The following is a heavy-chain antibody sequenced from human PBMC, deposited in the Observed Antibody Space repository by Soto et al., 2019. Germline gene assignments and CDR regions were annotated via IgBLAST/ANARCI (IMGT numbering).Heavy chain of an antibody. V-gene: IGHV6-1*01. CDR3: ARDRVGAIFNWFDP. D-gene: IGHD1-26*01. Sequence: PSQTLSLTCAISGDSVSSNSAAWNWIRQSPSRGLEWLGRTYYRSKWFNDYAVSVKGRITINPDTSKNQFSLQLISVTPEDTAVYYCARDRVGAIFNWFDPWGQGALVTVPQ. J-gene: IGHJ5*02. CDR2: TYYRSKWFN. CDR1: GDSVSSNSAA.